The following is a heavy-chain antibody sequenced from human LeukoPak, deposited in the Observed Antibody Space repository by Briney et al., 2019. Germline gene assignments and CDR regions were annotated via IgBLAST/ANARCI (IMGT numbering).Heavy chain of an antibody. CDR2: INHSGST. J-gene: IGHJ4*02. CDR3: ARERGLGYCSSTSCYANYYFDY. D-gene: IGHD2-2*01. Sequence: TSETLSLTCAVYGGSFSGYYWSWIRQPPGKGLEWIGEINHSGSTSYNPSLKSRVTISVDTSKNQFSLRLSSVTAADTAVYYCARERGLGYCSSTSCYANYYFDYWGQGTLVTVSS. CDR1: GGSFSGYY. V-gene: IGHV4-34*01.